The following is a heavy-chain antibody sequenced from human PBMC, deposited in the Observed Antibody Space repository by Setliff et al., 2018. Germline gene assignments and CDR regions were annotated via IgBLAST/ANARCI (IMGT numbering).Heavy chain of an antibody. D-gene: IGHD4-17*01. CDR1: GYTFTDYY. J-gene: IGHJ6*03. Sequence: ASVKVSCKTSGYTFTDYYIHWVRQAPGEGLEWMGWLNPKNNDTSYAQKFLGRVTMTRDTSISAAYMELRSLRSDDTAVYYCARIGVDYGDYQSRAERFYYYYMDVWGKGTTVTVSS. CDR2: LNPKNNDT. V-gene: IGHV1-2*02. CDR3: ARIGVDYGDYQSRAERFYYYYMDV.